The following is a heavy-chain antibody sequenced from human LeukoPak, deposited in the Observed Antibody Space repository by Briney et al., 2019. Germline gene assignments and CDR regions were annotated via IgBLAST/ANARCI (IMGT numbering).Heavy chain of an antibody. D-gene: IGHD3-22*01. J-gene: IGHJ4*02. V-gene: IGHV3-23*01. CDR2: LSGSGGTT. Sequence: GGSLRLSCAVSGITLSNYGMSWVRQAPGKGLEWVAGLSGSGGTTNYADSVKGRFTISRDNPKNTLYLQMNSLRAEDTDLYFCAKRGVVIRVILVGFHKEAYYFDSWGQGALVTVSS. CDR3: AKRGVVIRVILVGFHKEAYYFDS. CDR1: GITLSNYG.